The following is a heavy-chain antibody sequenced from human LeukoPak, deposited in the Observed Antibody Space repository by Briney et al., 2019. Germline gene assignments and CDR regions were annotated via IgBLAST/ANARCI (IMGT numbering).Heavy chain of an antibody. V-gene: IGHV3-21*01. CDR3: ARGDDHGDYVGAY. J-gene: IGHJ4*02. Sequence: PSETLSLTCTVSGYSISSGYYWGWIRQPPGKGLEWVSSISSSSSYVYYADSVKGRFTISRDNAKNSLYLQMNSLRAEDTAVYYCARGDDHGDYVGAYWGQGTLVTVSS. CDR2: ISSSSSYV. CDR1: GYSISSGYY. D-gene: IGHD4-17*01.